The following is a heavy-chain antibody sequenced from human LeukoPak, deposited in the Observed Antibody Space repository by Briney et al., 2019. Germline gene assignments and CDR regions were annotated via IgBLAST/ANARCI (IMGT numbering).Heavy chain of an antibody. D-gene: IGHD2-2*01. V-gene: IGHV1-24*01. CDR1: GYTLTELS. Sequence: GASVKVSCKVSGYTLTELSMHWVRQAPGKGLEWMGGFDPEDGETIYAQKFQGRVTMTEDTSTDTAYMELSSLRSEDTAVYYCATDSTAGSSYYFDYWGQGTLVTVSS. J-gene: IGHJ4*02. CDR2: FDPEDGET. CDR3: ATDSTAGSSYYFDY.